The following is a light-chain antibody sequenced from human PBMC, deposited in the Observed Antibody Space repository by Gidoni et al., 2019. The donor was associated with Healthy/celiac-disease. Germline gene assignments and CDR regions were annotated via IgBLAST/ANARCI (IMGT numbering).Light chain of an antibody. Sequence: AIQMTQSPSSLSASVGDRVTITCRASQGIRNDLGWYQQKPGKAPKLLIYAASSLQSGVPSRFSGSGSGTDFTLTISSLQPEDFATYYCLQDYNYPPRTFXXXTKVEIK. V-gene: IGKV1-6*01. J-gene: IGKJ1*01. CDR3: LQDYNYPPRT. CDR2: AAS. CDR1: QGIRND.